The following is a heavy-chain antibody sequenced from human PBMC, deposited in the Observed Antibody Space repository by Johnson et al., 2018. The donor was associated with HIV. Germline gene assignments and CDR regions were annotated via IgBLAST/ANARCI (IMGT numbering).Heavy chain of an antibody. CDR1: GFTFSHAW. CDR3: ARWEVLADAFDV. CDR2: ISSSGNSI. V-gene: IGHV3-11*04. J-gene: IGHJ3*01. Sequence: QVQLVESGGGLIQPGGSLRLSCVASGFTFSHAWMSWIRQAPGKGLEWVSFISSSGNSIYHADSVEGRFAISRDNAENSLDLQMNSLRVEDTAVYYCARWEVLADAFDVWGRGTLVTVSS. D-gene: IGHD1-26*01.